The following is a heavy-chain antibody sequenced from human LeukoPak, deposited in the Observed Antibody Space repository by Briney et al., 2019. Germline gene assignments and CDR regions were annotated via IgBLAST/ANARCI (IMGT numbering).Heavy chain of an antibody. D-gene: IGHD1-26*01. Sequence: GGSLRLSCAASGFIFSNYAMHWVRQATGKGLEWVSAIGTAGDTFYPGSVKGRFTISRENAKNSLYLQMNSLRAEDTAVYYCARQMTPHGNFDYWGQGTLVTVSS. CDR2: IGTAGDT. J-gene: IGHJ4*02. V-gene: IGHV3-13*01. CDR1: GFIFSNYA. CDR3: ARQMTPHGNFDY.